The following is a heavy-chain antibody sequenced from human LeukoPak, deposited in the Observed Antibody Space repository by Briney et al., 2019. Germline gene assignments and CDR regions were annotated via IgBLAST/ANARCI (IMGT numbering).Heavy chain of an antibody. J-gene: IGHJ4*02. V-gene: IGHV4-39*07. D-gene: IGHD1-1*01. CDR1: GGSISSSSYY. Sequence: SETLSLTCTVSGGSISSSSYYWGWIRQPPGKGLEWIGNIYYSGSTNYNPSLKSRVTISVDTSKNQFSLKLSSVTAADTAIYYCARGRSERSFDYWGQGTLVTVSS. CDR2: IYYSGST. CDR3: ARGRSERSFDY.